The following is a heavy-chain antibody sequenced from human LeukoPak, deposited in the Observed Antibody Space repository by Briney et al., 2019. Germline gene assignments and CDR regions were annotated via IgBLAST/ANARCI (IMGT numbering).Heavy chain of an antibody. CDR1: GGSISSYY. D-gene: IGHD5-18*01. V-gene: IGHV4-59*01. CDR2: IYYSGST. J-gene: IGHJ3*02. Sequence: SETLSLTCTVSGGSISSYYWSWLRQPPGKGREWVGYIYYSGSTNYNPSLKSRVTISVDTSKNQFSLKLSSVTAADTAVYYCARTASLLGPTAMGRYDAFDIWGQGTMVTVSS. CDR3: ARTASLLGPTAMGRYDAFDI.